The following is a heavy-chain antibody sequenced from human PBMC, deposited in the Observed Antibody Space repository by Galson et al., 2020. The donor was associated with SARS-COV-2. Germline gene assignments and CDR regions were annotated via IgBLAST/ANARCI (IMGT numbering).Heavy chain of an antibody. CDR1: GFSLSTSGLC. D-gene: IGHD3-9*01. Sequence: SGPTLVHPTQPLTLTCTFSGFSLSTSGLCVSWIRQPPGKALEWLALIDWADDTYYSTSLQTRLTIPKDTSKNQVVLTMTNMDPVDTATYYCARGTLYDILTGYYNVDMFDYWGQGTLVTVSS. CDR2: IDWADDT. V-gene: IGHV2-70*01. J-gene: IGHJ4*02. CDR3: ARGTLYDILTGYYNVDMFDY.